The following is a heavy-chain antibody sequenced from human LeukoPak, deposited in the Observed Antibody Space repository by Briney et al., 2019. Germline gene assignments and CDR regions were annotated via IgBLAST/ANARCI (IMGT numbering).Heavy chain of an antibody. CDR2: ISYDGSNK. V-gene: IGHV3-30*03. CDR1: GFTFSSYG. J-gene: IGHJ6*02. CDR3: ATAFGLRAYCSGGSCYPSSMDV. D-gene: IGHD2-15*01. Sequence: GRSLRLSCATSGFTFSSYGMHWVRQAPGKGLEWVAVISYDGSNKYYADSVKGRFTISRDNSKNTLYLQMNSLRAEDTAVYYCATAFGLRAYCSGGSCYPSSMDVWGQGTTVTVSS.